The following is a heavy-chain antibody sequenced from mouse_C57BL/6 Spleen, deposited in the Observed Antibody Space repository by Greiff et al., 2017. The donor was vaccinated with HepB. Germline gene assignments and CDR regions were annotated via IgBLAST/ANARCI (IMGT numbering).Heavy chain of an antibody. D-gene: IGHD2-3*01. CDR2: IYPGDGDT. CDR1: GYAFSSSW. V-gene: IGHV1-82*01. CDR3: ANMYDYFDV. Sequence: QVQLKESGPELVKPGASVKISCKASGYAFSSSWMNWVKQRPGKGLEWIGRIYPGDGDTNYNGKFKGKATLTADKSSSTAYMQLSSLTSEDSAVYFCANMYDYFDVWGTGTTVTVAS. J-gene: IGHJ1*03.